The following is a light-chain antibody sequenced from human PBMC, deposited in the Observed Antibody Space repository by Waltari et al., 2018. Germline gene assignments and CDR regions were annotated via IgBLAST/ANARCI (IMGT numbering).Light chain of an antibody. J-gene: IGKJ2*01. CDR2: RAS. Sequence: DIQMTQSPSALSASVGDRVTITCRASQSTTTWLAWYQQKTGKAPNLLIYRASTLKSGVPSRFSASGSGTEFTLTISGLQPDDFATYYCQQSYRYPATFGQGTKLEI. CDR3: QQSYRYPAT. V-gene: IGKV1-5*03. CDR1: QSTTTW.